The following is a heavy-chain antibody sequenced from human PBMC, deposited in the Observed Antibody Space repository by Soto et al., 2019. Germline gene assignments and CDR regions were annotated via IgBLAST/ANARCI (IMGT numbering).Heavy chain of an antibody. V-gene: IGHV3-30*03. CDR3: AREGYYYDSSGMPRGAFDI. CDR2: ISYDGSNK. Sequence: GGSLRLSCAASGFTFSSYGMHWVRQAPGKGLEWVAVISYDGSNKYYADSVKGRFTISRDNSKNTLYLQMNSLRAEDTAVYYCAREGYYYDSSGMPRGAFDIWGQGTMVTVSS. CDR1: GFTFSSYG. D-gene: IGHD3-22*01. J-gene: IGHJ3*02.